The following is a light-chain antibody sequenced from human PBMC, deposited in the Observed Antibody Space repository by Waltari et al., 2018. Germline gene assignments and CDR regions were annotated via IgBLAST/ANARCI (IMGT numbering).Light chain of an antibody. V-gene: IGKV3-11*01. Sequence: LSLSPGERATLSCRASEDVSIYLAWYQQKPGQAPRLLIYDASNRATGIPTRFSGSGSGTDFTLTISSLEPEDFALYYCQQRRNWPPLTFGGGTKVE. J-gene: IGKJ4*01. CDR3: QQRRNWPPLT. CDR2: DAS. CDR1: EDVSIY.